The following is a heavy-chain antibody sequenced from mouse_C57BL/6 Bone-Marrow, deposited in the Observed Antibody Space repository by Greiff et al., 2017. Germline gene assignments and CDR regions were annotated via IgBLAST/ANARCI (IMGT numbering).Heavy chain of an antibody. CDR1: GYTFTSYG. V-gene: IGHV1-81*01. J-gene: IGHJ2*01. CDR3: AREGYYGSSYDY. Sequence: QVQLKESGAELARPGASVKLSCKASGYTFTSYGISWVKQRTGQGLEWIGEIYPRSGNTYYNEKFKGKATLTADKSSSTASMELRSLTSEDSAVYFCAREGYYGSSYDYWGQGTTLTVSS. D-gene: IGHD1-1*01. CDR2: IYPRSGNT.